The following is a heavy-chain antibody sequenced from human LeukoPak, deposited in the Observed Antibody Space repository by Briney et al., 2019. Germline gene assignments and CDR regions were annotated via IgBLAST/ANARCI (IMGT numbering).Heavy chain of an antibody. Sequence: GGSLRLSCAASGFTLSSYAMSWVRQAPGKGLEWVSAISDTGNTYHADSVKGRFTISRDNTKNSLYLQMSSLRADDTAVYYCARVAYELAPFDLWGQGTLVTVSS. CDR3: ARVAYELAPFDL. CDR2: ISDTGNT. V-gene: IGHV3-23*01. CDR1: GFTLSSYA. D-gene: IGHD3-22*01. J-gene: IGHJ4*02.